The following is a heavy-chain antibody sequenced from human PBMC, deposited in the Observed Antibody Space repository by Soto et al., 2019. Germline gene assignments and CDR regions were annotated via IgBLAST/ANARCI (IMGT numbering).Heavy chain of an antibody. V-gene: IGHV1-58*01. CDR1: GFTFSSSA. J-gene: IGHJ5*02. CDR3: VADPTTYYFDGSGYYYWVT. Sequence: GASVKVSCKISGFTFSSSAVQWVRQARGQRLEWIGWIVAGSGNTNYAQKFQERVTISRDMSTSTAYMELSSLRSEDTAVYYCVADPTTYYFDGSGYYYWVTWGQGTLVTVSS. CDR2: IVAGSGNT. D-gene: IGHD3-22*01.